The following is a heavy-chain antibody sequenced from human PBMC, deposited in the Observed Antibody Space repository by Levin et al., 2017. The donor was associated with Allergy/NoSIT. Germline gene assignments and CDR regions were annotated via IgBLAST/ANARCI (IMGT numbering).Heavy chain of an antibody. CDR2: IYYTGSS. D-gene: IGHD3-3*01. CDR1: GGSISSGGYS. V-gene: IGHV4-39*02. CDR3: ARISSLEWFDPWGQGMDWIGSLIYTAGRNSNPSLHGRVTISVDTSKDHFSLNLSSVTAADTAVYYCARSSSLEWFDP. Sequence: SETLSLTCAVSGGSISSGGYSWSWIRQPPGKGLEWIGSIYYTGSSHYNPSLQSRVTISVDTSKDHFSLNLSSVTAADTAVYYCARISSLEWFDPWGQGMDWIGSLIYTAGRNSNPSLHGRVTISVDTSKDHFSLNLSSVTAADTAVYYCARSSSLEWFDPWGQGTLVTVSS. J-gene: IGHJ5*02.